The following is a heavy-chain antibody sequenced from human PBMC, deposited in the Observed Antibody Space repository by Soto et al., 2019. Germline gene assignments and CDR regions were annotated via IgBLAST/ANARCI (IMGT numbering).Heavy chain of an antibody. CDR1: GGSISSYY. J-gene: IGHJ4*02. V-gene: IGHV4-59*08. CDR3: VRFWPPPDYGILTTYSDAFDH. CDR2: IYYSGST. Sequence: PSETLSLTCTVSGGSISSYYWSWIRQPPGKGLEWIGYIYYSGSTNYNPSLKSRVTISVDTSKNQFSLSLNSVTAADTAVYYCVRFWPPPDYGILTTYSDAFDHRGQGTLVTAPQ. D-gene: IGHD3-9*01.